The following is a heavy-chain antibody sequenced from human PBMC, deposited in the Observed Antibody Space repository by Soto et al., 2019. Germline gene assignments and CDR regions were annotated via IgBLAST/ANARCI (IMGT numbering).Heavy chain of an antibody. CDR1: GFTFSSYA. Sequence: EVQLLESGGGLVQPGGSLRLSCAASGFTFSSYAMSWVRQAPGKGLEWVSAISGSGGSTYYADSVKGRFTISRDNSKNTLYLQMNSLRAEDTAVYYCASRGCSSTSCPSGYYYYYGMDVWGQGTTVTVSS. D-gene: IGHD2-2*01. J-gene: IGHJ6*02. CDR3: ASRGCSSTSCPSGYYYYYGMDV. V-gene: IGHV3-23*01. CDR2: ISGSGGST.